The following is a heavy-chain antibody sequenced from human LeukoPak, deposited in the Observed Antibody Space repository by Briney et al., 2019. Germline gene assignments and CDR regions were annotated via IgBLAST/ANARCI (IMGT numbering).Heavy chain of an antibody. CDR2: IRSNWYGGTT. CDR3: TRVRIAVAGRGRYFDY. J-gene: IGHJ4*02. CDR1: GFTSADYA. D-gene: IGHD6-19*01. V-gene: IGHV3-49*04. Sequence: QPRGLLRLSRTAPGFTSADYAVSWVRQAPGEGLEWVSFIRSNWYGGTTVYAVFVKGRFTILRDDSKSIAYLQMNSLKTEDTAVYYCTRVRIAVAGRGRYFDYWGQGTLVTVYS.